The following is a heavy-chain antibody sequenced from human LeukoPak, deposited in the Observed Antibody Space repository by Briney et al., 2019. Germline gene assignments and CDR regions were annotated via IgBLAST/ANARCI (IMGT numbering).Heavy chain of an antibody. D-gene: IGHD3-9*01. V-gene: IGHV4-59*01. J-gene: IGHJ4*02. CDR2: IYYSGST. CDR1: GGSISSYY. CDR3: ARGVTVFWPGVFDY. Sequence: SETLSLTCTVSGGSISSYYWSWIRQPPGKGLEWIGYIYYSGSTNYNPSLKSQVTISVDTSKNQFSLKLSSVTAADTAVYYCARGVTVFWPGVFDYWGQGTLVTVSS.